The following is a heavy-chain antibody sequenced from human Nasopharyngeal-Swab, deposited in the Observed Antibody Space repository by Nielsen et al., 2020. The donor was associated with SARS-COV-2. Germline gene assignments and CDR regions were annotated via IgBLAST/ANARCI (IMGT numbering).Heavy chain of an antibody. CDR2: IKQDGSEK. V-gene: IGHV3-7*04. Sequence: GGSLRLSCAASGFTFTTYWMSWVRQAPANGLEWVANIKQDGSEKYYVDSVKGRFTISRDNAKNSLYLQMNSLRAEDTAVYYCARAPKRGSSGYQVVYWGQGTLVTVSS. J-gene: IGHJ4*02. CDR1: GFTFTTYW. D-gene: IGHD3-22*01. CDR3: ARAPKRGSSGYQVVY.